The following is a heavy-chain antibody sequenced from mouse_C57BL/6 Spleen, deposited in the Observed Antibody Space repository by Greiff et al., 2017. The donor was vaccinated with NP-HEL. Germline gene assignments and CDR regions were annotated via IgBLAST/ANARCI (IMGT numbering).Heavy chain of an antibody. CDR1: GYTFTSYW. Sequence: QVQLQQPGAELVKPGASVKLSCKASGYTFTSYWMHWVKQRPVQGLEWIGMIHPNSGSTNYNEKFKSKATLTVDKSSSTAYMQLSSLTSEDSAVYYCASDYGYSWYFDVWGTGTTVTVSS. V-gene: IGHV1-64*01. CDR2: IHPNSGST. D-gene: IGHD2-2*01. CDR3: ASDYGYSWYFDV. J-gene: IGHJ1*03.